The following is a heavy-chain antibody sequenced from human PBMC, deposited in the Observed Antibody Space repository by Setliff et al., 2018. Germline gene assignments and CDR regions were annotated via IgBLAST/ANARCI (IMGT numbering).Heavy chain of an antibody. D-gene: IGHD3-3*01. CDR3: ARDSGQSRNYNFWSGQLDY. J-gene: IGHJ4*02. V-gene: IGHV3-30*01. CDR2: TSYDGINQ. CDR1: GFTFGSYA. Sequence: GGSLRLSCVASGFTFGSYAMSWVRQAPGKGLEWLAVTSYDGINQYYADSVQGRFTIFRDNSKNTLYLQMNSLRGEDTAVYYCARDSGQSRNYNFWSGQLDYWGQGTLVTVSS.